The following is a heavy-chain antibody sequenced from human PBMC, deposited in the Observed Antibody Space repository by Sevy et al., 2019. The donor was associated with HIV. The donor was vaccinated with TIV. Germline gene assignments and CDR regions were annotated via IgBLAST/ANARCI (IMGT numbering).Heavy chain of an antibody. Sequence: GGSLRLSCAASGSTFTSDYMHWVRQPPGKGLVWVSHINTDGKIIRYADSVKGRFTTFRDNAKNTLYLQMNSLRAEDTAVYYCARGSRGTFGSWGQGTLVTVSS. CDR2: INTDGKII. D-gene: IGHD1-26*01. CDR3: ARGSRGTFGS. V-gene: IGHV3-74*01. J-gene: IGHJ4*02. CDR1: GSTFTSDY.